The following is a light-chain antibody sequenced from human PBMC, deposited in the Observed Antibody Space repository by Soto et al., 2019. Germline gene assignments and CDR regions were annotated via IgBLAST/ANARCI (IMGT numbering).Light chain of an antibody. J-gene: IGKJ1*01. Sequence: DIQMTQSACSLAASVGGRVTITCRASQSISSYLNWYQQKPGKAPKLLIYAASSLQSGVPSRFSGSGSGTDFTLTISSLQPEDFATYYCQQSYSTPPTFGQGTKVDIK. CDR3: QQSYSTPPT. CDR1: QSISSY. CDR2: AAS. V-gene: IGKV1-39*01.